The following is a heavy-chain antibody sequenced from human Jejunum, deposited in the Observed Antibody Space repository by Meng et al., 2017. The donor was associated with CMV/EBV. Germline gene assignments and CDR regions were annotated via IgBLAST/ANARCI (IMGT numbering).Heavy chain of an antibody. V-gene: IGHV1-69*02. J-gene: IGHJ4*02. CDR2: IIPILGLT. D-gene: IGHD1-26*01. Sequence: ADTFSNFNISWVRQAPGQGLEWMGRIIPILGLTKYAQKFQDRVSITADKSMNVAYMEMSSLRSEDTAVYYCARPIVSTGRYYGLDYWGKGTLVTVSS. CDR3: ARPIVSTGRYYGLDY. CDR1: ADTFSNFN.